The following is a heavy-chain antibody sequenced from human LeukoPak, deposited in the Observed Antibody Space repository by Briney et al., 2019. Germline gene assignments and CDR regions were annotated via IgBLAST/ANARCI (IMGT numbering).Heavy chain of an antibody. CDR1: GGSFSGYY. Sequence: SETLSLTCAVYGGSFSGYYWSWIRQPPGKGLEWIGEINHSGSTNYNPSLKSRVTISVDTSKNQFSLKLSSVTAADTAVYCCASFYYYGSGPHFDYGGQGTLFTVSS. J-gene: IGHJ4*02. CDR2: INHSGST. CDR3: ASFYYYGSGPHFDY. D-gene: IGHD3-10*01. V-gene: IGHV4-34*01.